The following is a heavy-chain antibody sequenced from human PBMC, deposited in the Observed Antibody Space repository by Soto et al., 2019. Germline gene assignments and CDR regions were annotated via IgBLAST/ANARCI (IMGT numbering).Heavy chain of an antibody. CDR2: ISSSSSYI. Sequence: EVQLVESGGGLVKPGGSLRLSCAASGFTFSSYSMNWVRQAPGKGLEWVSSISSSSSYIYCADSVKGRFTISRDNAKNSLYLQMNSLRAEDTAVYYCARSIETLGYCTNGVCYDLYYGMDVWGQGTTVTVSS. V-gene: IGHV3-21*01. D-gene: IGHD2-8*01. J-gene: IGHJ6*02. CDR3: ARSIETLGYCTNGVCYDLYYGMDV. CDR1: GFTFSSYS.